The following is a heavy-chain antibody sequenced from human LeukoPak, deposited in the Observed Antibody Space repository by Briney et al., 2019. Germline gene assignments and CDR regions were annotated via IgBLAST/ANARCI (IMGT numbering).Heavy chain of an antibody. CDR2: IYYSGST. J-gene: IGHJ6*02. CDR3: ARRDYYYYGMDV. Sequence: SETLSLTCTASGGSISSYYWSWIRQPPGKGLEWIGYIYYSGSTNYNPSLKSRVTISVDTSKNQFSLKLSSVTAADTAVYYCARRDYYYYGMDVWGQGTTVTVSS. D-gene: IGHD2-21*01. V-gene: IGHV4-59*08. CDR1: GGSISSYY.